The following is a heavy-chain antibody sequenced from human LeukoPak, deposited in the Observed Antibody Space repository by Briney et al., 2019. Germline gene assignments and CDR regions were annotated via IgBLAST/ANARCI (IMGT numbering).Heavy chain of an antibody. CDR2: INHSGST. Sequence: SETLSLACAVYGGPFSGYYWSWIRQPPGKGLEWIGEINHSGSTNYNPSLKSRVTISVDTSKNQFSLKLGSVTAADTAVYYCARKDSNLDYWGQGTLVTVSS. CDR1: GGPFSGYY. D-gene: IGHD4-11*01. J-gene: IGHJ4*02. CDR3: ARKDSNLDY. V-gene: IGHV4-34*01.